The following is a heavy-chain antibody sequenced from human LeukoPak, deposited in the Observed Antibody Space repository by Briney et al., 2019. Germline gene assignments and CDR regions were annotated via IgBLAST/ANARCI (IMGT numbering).Heavy chain of an antibody. Sequence: PGGSLTLSCVVSGFRFSSYSINWVRQAPGKGLEWVSCISTSSSYIYYADSVKGRFTISRDNAKNSLYLQLNSLRAEDTALYYCARDHYSDSSGYTPAVDAFDIWGQGTMVTVSS. CDR3: ARDHYSDSSGYTPAVDAFDI. D-gene: IGHD3-22*01. J-gene: IGHJ3*02. CDR1: GFRFSSYS. CDR2: ISTSSSYI. V-gene: IGHV3-21*01.